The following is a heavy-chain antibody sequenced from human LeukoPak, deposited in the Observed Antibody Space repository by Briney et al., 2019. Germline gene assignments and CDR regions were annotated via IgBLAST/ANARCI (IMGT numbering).Heavy chain of an antibody. D-gene: IGHD3-22*01. CDR3: ARDSNTDSSGYYFDY. CDR2: ISGSGGST. V-gene: IGHV3-23*01. J-gene: IGHJ4*02. Sequence: GGSLRLSCAASGFTFSSYAMSWVRQAPGKGLEWVSAISGSGGSTYYADSVKGRFTISRDNSKNTLYLQMNSLRAEDTAVYYCARDSNTDSSGYYFDYWGQGTLVTVSS. CDR1: GFTFSSYA.